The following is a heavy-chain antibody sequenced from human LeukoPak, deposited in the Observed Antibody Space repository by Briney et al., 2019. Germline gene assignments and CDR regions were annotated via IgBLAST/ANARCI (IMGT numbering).Heavy chain of an antibody. J-gene: IGHJ4*02. CDR3: AKWAGCSGGSCYGRPDSEYYFDY. Sequence: SETLSLTCAVYGGSFSGYYWSWIRQPPGKGLEWIGEINHSGSTNYNPSLKSRVTISVDTSKNQFSLKLSSVTAADTAVYYCAKWAGCSGGSCYGRPDSEYYFDYWGQGTLVTVSS. CDR2: INHSGST. CDR1: GGSFSGYY. V-gene: IGHV4-34*01. D-gene: IGHD2-15*01.